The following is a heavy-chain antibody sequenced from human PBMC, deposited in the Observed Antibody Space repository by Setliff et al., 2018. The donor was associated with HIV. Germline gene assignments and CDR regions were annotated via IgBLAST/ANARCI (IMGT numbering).Heavy chain of an antibody. Sequence: PGGSLRLSCAASGFTFSSYAMHWVRQAPGKGLEWVAVISYDGSDRYYGDSARGRFTISRDNSKNTLYLQMNSLRAEDTAVYYCAKDAGSYSYVHEYFQHWGQGTLVTVSS. D-gene: IGHD5-18*01. J-gene: IGHJ1*01. V-gene: IGHV3-30*07. CDR3: AKDAGSYSYVHEYFQH. CDR1: GFTFSSYA. CDR2: ISYDGSDR.